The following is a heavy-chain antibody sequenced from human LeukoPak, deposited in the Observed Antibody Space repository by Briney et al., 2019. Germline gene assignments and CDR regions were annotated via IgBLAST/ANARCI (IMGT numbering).Heavy chain of an antibody. J-gene: IGHJ6*02. V-gene: IGHV1-18*01. D-gene: IGHD1-26*01. Sequence: ASVKVSCKASGYTFTSYGISWVRQAPGQGLEWMGWISAYNGNTNYAQKLQGRVTMTTDTSTSTAYMELRSLRSDDTAVYYCARDRSVGATSIDHYYYGMDVWGQGTTVTVSS. CDR3: ARDRSVGATSIDHYYYGMDV. CDR1: GYTFTSYG. CDR2: ISAYNGNT.